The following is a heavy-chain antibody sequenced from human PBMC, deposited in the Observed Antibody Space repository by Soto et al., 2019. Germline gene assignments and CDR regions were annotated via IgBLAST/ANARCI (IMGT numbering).Heavy chain of an antibody. J-gene: IGHJ4*02. V-gene: IGHV1-69*01. CDR2: IIPIFGTA. CDR3: ARGPDARSCGRDCYCLFDY. D-gene: IGHD2-21*02. CDR1: GGTFSSYS. Sequence: QVQLVQAGAEVKKPGSSVKVSCKASGGTFSSYSISWVRQAPGQGLEWMGGIIPIFGTANYAQKFQGRVTIAADESKSTVYMELSSLRSEDMAVYYCARGPDARSCGRDCYCLFDYWGQGTMVTVS.